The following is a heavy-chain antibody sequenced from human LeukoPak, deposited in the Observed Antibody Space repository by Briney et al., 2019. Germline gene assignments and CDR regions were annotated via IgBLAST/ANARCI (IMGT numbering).Heavy chain of an antibody. D-gene: IGHD3-22*01. CDR3: ARSKSYDSSGYYFDY. V-gene: IGHV3-30*04. J-gene: IGHJ4*02. CDR2: ISHDGSKK. CDR1: GFTFSSYA. Sequence: PGGSLRLSCAASGFTFSSYAMHWVRQAPGKGLEWVAVISHDGSKKYYADSVKGRFTISRDTSKNTLYLQMNSLRAEDTAVYYCARSKSYDSSGYYFDYWGQGTPVTVSS.